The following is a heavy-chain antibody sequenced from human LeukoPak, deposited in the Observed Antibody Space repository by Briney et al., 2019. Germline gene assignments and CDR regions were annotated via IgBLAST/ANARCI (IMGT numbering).Heavy chain of an antibody. Sequence: SETLSLTCAVSGGSISSSNWWSWVRQPPGKGLEWIGEIYHSGSTNNNPSLKSRVTMSVDKSKNQFSLKLTSVTAADTAVYFCARDQGCSGGSCYSSLDYWGQGTLVTVSS. CDR1: GGSISSSNW. V-gene: IGHV4-4*02. D-gene: IGHD2-15*01. CDR3: ARDQGCSGGSCYSSLDY. J-gene: IGHJ4*02. CDR2: IYHSGST.